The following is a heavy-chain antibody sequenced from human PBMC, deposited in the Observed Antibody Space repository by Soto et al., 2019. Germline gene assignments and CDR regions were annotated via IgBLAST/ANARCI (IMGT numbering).Heavy chain of an antibody. CDR2: INAGNGNT. D-gene: IGHD3-3*01. J-gene: IGHJ4*02. V-gene: IGHV1-3*01. CDR3: ARAAGFLEGLFTDY. Sequence: ASVKVSCKASGYTFTSYAMHWVRQAPGQRLEWMGWINAGNGNTKYSQKFQGRVTITRDTSASTAYMELSSLRSEDTAVYYCARAAGFLEGLFTDYWGQGTLVTVSS. CDR1: GYTFTSYA.